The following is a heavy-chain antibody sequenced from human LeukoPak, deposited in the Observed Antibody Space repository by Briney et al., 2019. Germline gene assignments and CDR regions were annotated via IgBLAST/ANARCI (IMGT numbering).Heavy chain of an antibody. CDR2: ISGSGSGGST. J-gene: IGHJ4*02. CDR1: GFTFSSSA. CDR3: AKSGYNRFDY. V-gene: IGHV3-23*01. D-gene: IGHD5-24*01. Sequence: GGSLRLSCAASGFTFSSSAMSWVRQAPGKGLEWVSNISGSGSGGSTYYADSVKGRFTISRDNSKNTLYLQMNSLRAEDTAVYYCAKSGYNRFDYWGQGPWSPSPQ.